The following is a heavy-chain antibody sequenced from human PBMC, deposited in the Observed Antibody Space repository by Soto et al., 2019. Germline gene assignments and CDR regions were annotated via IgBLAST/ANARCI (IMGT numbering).Heavy chain of an antibody. CDR2: INWNGGSK. V-gene: IGHV3-20*04. Sequence: TGGSLRLSCAASGFTFDEYALTWVRQAPGKGLEWVAGINWNGGSKGYADSVKGRFTISRDNAKSSLYLQMNSLRAEDTAVYYCARDLLRGVVPYYYYYYGMDVWGQGTTVTVSS. CDR1: GFTFDEYA. D-gene: IGHD2-15*01. CDR3: ARDLLRGVVPYYYYYYGMDV. J-gene: IGHJ6*02.